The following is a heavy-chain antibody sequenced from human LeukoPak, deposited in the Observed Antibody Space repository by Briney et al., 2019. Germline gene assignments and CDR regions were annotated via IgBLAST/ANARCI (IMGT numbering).Heavy chain of an antibody. CDR1: GYSFPNYW. CDR2: IYPGDSDT. Sequence: GESLKISCEVSGYSFPNYWIAWVRQVPGKGLEWMAIIYPGDSDTRYSPSFQGQVTISADKSITTAYLQWNSLKASDTAMYYCARHGYCTSTSCPVDYWGQGTLVTVSS. V-gene: IGHV5-51*01. CDR3: ARHGYCTSTSCPVDY. D-gene: IGHD2-2*03. J-gene: IGHJ4*02.